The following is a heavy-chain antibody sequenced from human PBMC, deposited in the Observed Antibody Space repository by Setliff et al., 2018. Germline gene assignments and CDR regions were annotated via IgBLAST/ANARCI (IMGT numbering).Heavy chain of an antibody. Sequence: RASVKVSCKASGYTFTSYGISWVRQAPGQGLEWMGWISAYNDNTNYAQKLQGRVTMTTDTSTSTAYMELRSLRSDDTAVYYCAREAGRYYYDSSGSNYWGQGTLVTVSS. CDR1: GYTFTSYG. CDR3: AREAGRYYYDSSGSNY. CDR2: ISAYNDNT. V-gene: IGHV1-18*01. D-gene: IGHD3-22*01. J-gene: IGHJ4*02.